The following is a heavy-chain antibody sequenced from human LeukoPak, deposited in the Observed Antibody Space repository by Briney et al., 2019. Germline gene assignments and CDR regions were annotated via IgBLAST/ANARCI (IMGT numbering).Heavy chain of an antibody. D-gene: IGHD5-18*01. CDR1: GFIFSSYA. CDR2: IWYDGSNK. J-gene: IGHJ4*02. V-gene: IGHV3-33*01. CDR3: ARGLGYSYGYGIDY. Sequence: GGSLRLSCAASGFIFSSYAVHWVRQAPGKGPEWVAIIWYDGSNKYYAESVEGRFTISRDNSKNTLYLQMNSLRAEDTAVYSCARGLGYSYGYGIDYWGQGTLVIASS.